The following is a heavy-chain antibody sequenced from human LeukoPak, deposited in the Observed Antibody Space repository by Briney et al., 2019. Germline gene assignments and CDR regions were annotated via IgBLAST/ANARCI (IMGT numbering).Heavy chain of an antibody. CDR3: ARIPRFNYFDY. CDR2: IYSGGST. D-gene: IGHD2-2*02. J-gene: IGHJ4*02. Sequence: GGSLRLSCAASGFTLSSNYMSWVRQAPGKGLEWVSVIYSGGSTYYADSVKGRFTISRDNSKNTLYLQMNSLRAEDTAVYYCARIPRFNYFDYWGQGTLVTVSS. CDR1: GFTLSSNY. V-gene: IGHV3-66*01.